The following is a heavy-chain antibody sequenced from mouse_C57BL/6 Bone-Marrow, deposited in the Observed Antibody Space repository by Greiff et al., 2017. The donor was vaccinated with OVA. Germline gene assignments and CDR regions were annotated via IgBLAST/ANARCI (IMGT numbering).Heavy chain of an antibody. CDR1: GYTFTDYY. Sequence: VQLKQSGPVLVKPGASVKMSCKASGYTFTDYYMNWVKQSHGKSLEWIGVINPYNGGTSYNQKFKGKATLTVDKSSSTAYMELNSLTSEDSAVYYCARDYYGSSLWFAYWGQGTLVTVSA. V-gene: IGHV1-19*01. CDR2: INPYNGGT. CDR3: ARDYYGSSLWFAY. J-gene: IGHJ3*01. D-gene: IGHD1-1*01.